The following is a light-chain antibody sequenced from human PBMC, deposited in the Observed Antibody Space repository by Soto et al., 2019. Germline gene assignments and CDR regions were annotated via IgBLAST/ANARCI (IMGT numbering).Light chain of an antibody. V-gene: IGLV2-8*01. J-gene: IGLJ1*01. CDR1: SSDVGGYNY. Sequence: QSALTQPPSASGSPGQSVTISCTGTSSDVGGYNYVSWYQQHPGKAPKLMIYEVSKRPSGVPDRFSASKSGNTASLTVSGVQAEDEADYYCSSYAGSNNFGVFGTGTKLTVL. CDR3: SSYAGSNNFGV. CDR2: EVS.